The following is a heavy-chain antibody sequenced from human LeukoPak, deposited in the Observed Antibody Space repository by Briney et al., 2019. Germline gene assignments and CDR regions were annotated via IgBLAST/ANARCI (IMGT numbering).Heavy chain of an antibody. CDR3: ARDGRAVTSNMDAFDI. J-gene: IGHJ3*02. Sequence: PGGSLRLSCVASGFTVSRNYMTWVRQPPGKGLEGVSVIYSGGTIYYADSVKGRFTISRDNSKNTLFLQMNSLRVEDTAVYYCARDGRAVTSNMDAFDIWGQGAMVTVSS. D-gene: IGHD6-19*01. CDR2: IYSGGTI. CDR1: GFTVSRNY. V-gene: IGHV3-53*01.